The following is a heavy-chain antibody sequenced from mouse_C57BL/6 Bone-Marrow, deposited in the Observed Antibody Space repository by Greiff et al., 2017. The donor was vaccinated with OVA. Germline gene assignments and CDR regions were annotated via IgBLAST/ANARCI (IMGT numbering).Heavy chain of an antibody. Sequence: EVKLMESGGGLVQPGGSLKLSCAASGFTFSDYYMYWVRQTPEKRLEWVAYISNGGGSTYYPDTVKGRFTISRDNAKNTLYLQMSRLKSEDTAMYYCASPIYYAAWFAYWGQGTLVTVSA. CDR2: ISNGGGST. CDR1: GFTFSDYY. CDR3: ASPIYYAAWFAY. D-gene: IGHD2-1*01. V-gene: IGHV5-12*01. J-gene: IGHJ3*01.